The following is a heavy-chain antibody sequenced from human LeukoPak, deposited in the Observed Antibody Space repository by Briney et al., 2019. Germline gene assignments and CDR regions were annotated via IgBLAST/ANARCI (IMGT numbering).Heavy chain of an antibody. CDR3: ARVLGSGSYYVDY. CDR2: IYYSGST. J-gene: IGHJ4*02. Sequence: SETLSLTCTVSGGSISSRSYYWGWIRQPPGKGLEWIGSIYYSGSTYYNPSLKSRVTISVDTSKNQFSLKLSSVTAADTAVYYCARVLGSGSYYVDYWGQGTLVTVSS. CDR1: GGSISSRSYY. V-gene: IGHV4-39*07. D-gene: IGHD3-10*01.